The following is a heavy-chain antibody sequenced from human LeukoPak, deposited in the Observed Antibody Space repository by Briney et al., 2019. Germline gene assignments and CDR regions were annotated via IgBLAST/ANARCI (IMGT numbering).Heavy chain of an antibody. CDR3: ARELRYLNYFDY. CDR2: IYYSGST. D-gene: IGHD2-15*01. V-gene: IGHV4-59*01. Sequence: SETLSLTCTVSGGSIGSYYWSWIRQPPGKGLEWIGYIYYSGSTNYNPSLKSRVTISVDTSKNQFSLKLSSVTAADTAVYYCARELRYLNYFDYWGQGTLVTVSS. J-gene: IGHJ4*02. CDR1: GGSIGSYY.